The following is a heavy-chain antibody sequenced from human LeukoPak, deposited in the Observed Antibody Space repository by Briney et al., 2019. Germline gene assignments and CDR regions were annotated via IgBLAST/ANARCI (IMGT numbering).Heavy chain of an antibody. CDR2: IYTRGST. CDR3: AREGLNMVRGVIPKEAWGWFDP. V-gene: IGHV4-61*02. Sequence: PSETLSLTCAVSGGSISSSNWWSWVRQPAGKGLEWIGRIYTRGSTNYNPSLKSRVTISVDTSKNQFSLKLTSVTAADTAVYYCAREGLNMVRGVIPKEAWGWFDPWGQGTLVTVSS. J-gene: IGHJ5*02. D-gene: IGHD3-10*01. CDR1: GGSISSSNW.